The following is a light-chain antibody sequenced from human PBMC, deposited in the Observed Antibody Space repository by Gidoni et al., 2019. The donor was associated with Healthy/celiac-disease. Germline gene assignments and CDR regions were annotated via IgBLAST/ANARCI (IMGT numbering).Light chain of an antibody. CDR1: QRVSSN. V-gene: IGKV3-15*01. Sequence: EIVMTQSPATLSVSPGERATLSCRASQRVSSNLAWYQQKPGQAPRLLIYGASTRATGIPARFSGSGSGTEFTLTISSLQSEDFVVYYCQQYNNWPPGYSCXQXTKLEIK. J-gene: IGKJ2*03. CDR2: GAS. CDR3: QQYNNWPPGYS.